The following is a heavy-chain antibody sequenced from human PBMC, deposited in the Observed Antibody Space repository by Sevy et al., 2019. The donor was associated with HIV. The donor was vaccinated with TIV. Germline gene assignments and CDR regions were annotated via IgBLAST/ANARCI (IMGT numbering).Heavy chain of an antibody. CDR3: ARERDSSRWYETGLDI. D-gene: IGHD6-13*01. Sequence: ASVKVSCKASGFSFIDYGISWVRQAPGQGLEWLGWISGNNGNTHYAQHFQGRVTMTKDTSTSTAYMELRSLRSDDTAVYYCARERDSSRWYETGLDIWGQGTVVTVSS. CDR1: GFSFIDYG. V-gene: IGHV1-18*01. J-gene: IGHJ3*02. CDR2: ISGNNGNT.